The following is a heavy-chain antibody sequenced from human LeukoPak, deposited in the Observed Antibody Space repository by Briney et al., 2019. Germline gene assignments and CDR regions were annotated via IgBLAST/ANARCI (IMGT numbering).Heavy chain of an antibody. Sequence: PGGSLRLSCAASGFTFSSYEMNWVRQAPGKGLEWVSYISSTGTTIYYADSVKGRLTISRDNANNSLYLQINSLRAEDTAVYYCARDDLGALCYWGQGTLVTVSS. V-gene: IGHV3-48*03. CDR3: ARDDLGALCY. J-gene: IGHJ4*02. CDR1: GFTFSSYE. D-gene: IGHD1-26*01. CDR2: ISSTGTTI.